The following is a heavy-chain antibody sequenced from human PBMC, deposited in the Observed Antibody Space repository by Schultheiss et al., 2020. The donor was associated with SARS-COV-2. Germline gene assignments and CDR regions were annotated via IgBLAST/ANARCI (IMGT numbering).Heavy chain of an antibody. CDR1: GFTVSSNY. V-gene: IGHV3-21*01. D-gene: IGHD3-3*01. CDR3: ARDPASYYDFWSGYVIGYGMDV. J-gene: IGHJ6*02. CDR2: ISSSSSYI. Sequence: GGSLRLSCAASGFTVSSNYMSWVRQAPGKGLEWVSSISSSSSYIYYADSVKGRFTISRDNSKNTLYLQMNSLRAEDTAVYYCARDPASYYDFWSGYVIGYGMDVWGQGTTVTVSS.